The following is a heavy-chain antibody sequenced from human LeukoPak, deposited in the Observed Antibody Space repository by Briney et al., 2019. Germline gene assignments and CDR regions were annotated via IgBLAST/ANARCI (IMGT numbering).Heavy chain of an antibody. Sequence: GASVKVSCKASGGTFSSYAISWVRQAPGQGLEWMGGIIPIFGTANYAQKFQGRVTVTADESTSTAYMELSSLRSEDTAVYYCARDLGYSSGPEYFQHWGQGTLVTVSS. CDR3: ARDLGYSSGPEYFQH. V-gene: IGHV1-69*13. CDR1: GGTFSSYA. D-gene: IGHD6-19*01. CDR2: IIPIFGTA. J-gene: IGHJ1*01.